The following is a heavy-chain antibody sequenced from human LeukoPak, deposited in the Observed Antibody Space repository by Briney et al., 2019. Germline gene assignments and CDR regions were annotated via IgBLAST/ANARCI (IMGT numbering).Heavy chain of an antibody. Sequence: GGSLRLSCAASGVTFSIYAMNWVRQAPGKGLEWVSAVSGSGGSTYYADSVKGRFTISRDNSKNTLYLQMNSLRAEDTAVYYCAKDLKAIAVAGTIDYWGQGTLVTVSS. CDR3: AKDLKAIAVAGTIDY. J-gene: IGHJ4*02. CDR2: VSGSGGST. D-gene: IGHD6-19*01. V-gene: IGHV3-23*01. CDR1: GVTFSIYA.